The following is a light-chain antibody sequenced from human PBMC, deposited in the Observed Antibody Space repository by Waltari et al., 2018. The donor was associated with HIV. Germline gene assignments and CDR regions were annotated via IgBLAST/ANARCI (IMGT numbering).Light chain of an antibody. J-gene: IGKJ4*01. Sequence: DIQMTQSPATLSASVGDRVTISCRASQNINRWLAWYQQRPGKPPKFLIYQASSLESGVPSRFSGSGSGTLFTLTINSLQPADFATYCCQQYHAYPVTFGGGTKVESK. CDR1: QNINRW. V-gene: IGKV1-5*01. CDR3: QQYHAYPVT. CDR2: QAS.